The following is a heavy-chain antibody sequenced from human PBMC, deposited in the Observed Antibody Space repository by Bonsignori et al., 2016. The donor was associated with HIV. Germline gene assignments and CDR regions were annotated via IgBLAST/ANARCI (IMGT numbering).Heavy chain of an antibody. V-gene: IGHV3-23*01. CDR2: ISGSAGTT. CDR3: EYRNDDYLDF. J-gene: IGHJ4*02. D-gene: IGHD2-2*02. Sequence: VRQAPGKGLEWVSGISGSAGTTYYPDSMKGRFTISRDVSKNTVYLQMNNLRVEDTAIYYCEYRNDDYLDFWGQGTLVTVSS.